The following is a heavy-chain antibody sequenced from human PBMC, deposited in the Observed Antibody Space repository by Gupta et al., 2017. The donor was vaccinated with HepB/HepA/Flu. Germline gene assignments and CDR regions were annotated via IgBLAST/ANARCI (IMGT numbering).Heavy chain of an antibody. CDR1: GLTFNSHG. J-gene: IGHJ3*02. D-gene: IGHD3-22*01. CDR2: ISYDGSKK. CDR3: AKRGTYDYARRGYHDALDI. Sequence: QVQLVESGGGVVQPGRSLRLPCVASGLTFNSHGMHWAHWVRQAPGKGLEWVAVISYDGSKKYYGESVKGRCTISRDNSKNTLYLLMKSLRADERAAYYCAKRGTYDYARRGYHDALDIWGKGNMGAVSS. V-gene: IGHV3-30*18.